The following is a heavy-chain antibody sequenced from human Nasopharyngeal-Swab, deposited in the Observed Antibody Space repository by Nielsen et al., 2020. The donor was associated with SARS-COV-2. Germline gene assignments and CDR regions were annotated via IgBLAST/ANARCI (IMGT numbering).Heavy chain of an antibody. J-gene: IGHJ4*02. CDR1: GYTFTGYY. Sequence: ASVKVSCKASGYTFTGYYMHWVRQAPGQGLEWMGRINPNSGGTNYAQKFQGRVTMTRDTSISTAYMELSRLRSDDTAVYYCARGGPYCANGVCSDYWGQGTLVTVSS. CDR3: ARGGPYCANGVCSDY. CDR2: INPNSGGT. V-gene: IGHV1-2*06. D-gene: IGHD2-8*01.